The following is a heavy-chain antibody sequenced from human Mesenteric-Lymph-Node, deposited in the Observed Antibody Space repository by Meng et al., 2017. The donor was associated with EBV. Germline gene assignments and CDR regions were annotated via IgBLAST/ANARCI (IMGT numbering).Heavy chain of an antibody. CDR3: VHITSYSLIPY. V-gene: IGHV2-5*01. CDR1: GISLTTCGVG. D-gene: IGHD2-21*01. CDR2: IYWYGDK. Sequence: QILVEGSDPPLVKPTRTLMLSCTFVGISLTTCGVGVAGIGHPPGKALECLAVIYWYGDKRYSPSLDSRLTITKDTSRNQVVFGMTNMDPVDTATYYCVHITSYSLIPYWGQGTLVTVSS. J-gene: IGHJ4*02.